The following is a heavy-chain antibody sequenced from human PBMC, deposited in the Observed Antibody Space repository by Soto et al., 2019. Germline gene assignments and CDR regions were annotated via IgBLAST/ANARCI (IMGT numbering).Heavy chain of an antibody. CDR3: ARDMGFFWSGYPEGGFDY. CDR1: GFTFTNYW. V-gene: IGHV3-7*01. Sequence: EAQLVESGGGLVQPGGSLRLSCAASGFTFTNYWMSWVRQAPGKGLEWVANIKQDGSEKYYADSAKGRFIISRDNAKTSLYLQMNSLRAEDTAVYYCARDMGFFWSGYPEGGFDYWGQGTPVTVSS. J-gene: IGHJ4*02. D-gene: IGHD3-3*01. CDR2: IKQDGSEK.